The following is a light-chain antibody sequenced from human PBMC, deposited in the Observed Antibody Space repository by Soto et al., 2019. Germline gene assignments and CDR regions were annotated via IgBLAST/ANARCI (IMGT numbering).Light chain of an antibody. J-gene: IGLJ1*01. CDR3: CSHAGSYTYV. Sequence: QSALTQPRSVSGSPGQSLTISCTGTSSDVGGYNYVSWYRQYPGKVPKLMIYDVTKRPSGVPDRCSGSKSGNTASLTISGLQAEDEADYYCCSHAGSYTYVFGTGTQLTVL. CDR2: DVT. CDR1: SSDVGGYNY. V-gene: IGLV2-11*01.